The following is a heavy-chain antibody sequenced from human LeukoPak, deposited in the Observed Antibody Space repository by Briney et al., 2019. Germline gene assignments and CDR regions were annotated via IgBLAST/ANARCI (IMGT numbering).Heavy chain of an antibody. V-gene: IGHV4-59*01. CDR1: GGSISSYY. CDR2: IYYSGST. Sequence: SETLSLTCTVSGGSISSYYWSWIRQPPGKGLEWIGYIYYSGSTNYNPSLKSRVTISIDTSKNQFSLKLSSVTAADTAVYYCTREDAQEGTNAFDIWGQGTMVTVSS. D-gene: IGHD2-2*01. J-gene: IGHJ3*02. CDR3: TREDAQEGTNAFDI.